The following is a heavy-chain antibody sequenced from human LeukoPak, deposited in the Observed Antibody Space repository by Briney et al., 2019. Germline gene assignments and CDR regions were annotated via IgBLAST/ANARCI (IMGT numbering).Heavy chain of an antibody. CDR2: INHSGST. CDR3: ARVVRTVATNHYGMDV. J-gene: IGHJ6*02. D-gene: IGHD5-12*01. CDR1: SGSFSGYY. V-gene: IGHV4-34*01. Sequence: SETLSLTCAVYSGSFSGYYWSWVRQPPGKGLEWIGGINHSGSTNYNPSLKSRVTISVDTSKNQFSLKLSSVTAADTAVYFCARVVRTVATNHYGMDVWGQGTTVTVSS.